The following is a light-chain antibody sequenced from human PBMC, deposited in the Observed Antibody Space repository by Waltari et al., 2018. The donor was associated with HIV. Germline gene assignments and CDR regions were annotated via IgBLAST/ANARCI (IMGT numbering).Light chain of an antibody. J-gene: IGLJ2*01. Sequence: QSALTQPASVSGSPGQSITISCTGTSSDVGNYNLVSWYQQHPGKAPKLIIYEAITRPSGVSDRISGSKSASTASLTISGLQADDEADYFCSSYGGSSIWLFGGGTKLTVL. V-gene: IGLV2-23*01. CDR2: EAI. CDR3: SSYGGSSIWL. CDR1: SSDVGNYNL.